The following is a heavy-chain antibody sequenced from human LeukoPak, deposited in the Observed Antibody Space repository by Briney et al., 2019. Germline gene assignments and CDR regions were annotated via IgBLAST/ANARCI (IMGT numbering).Heavy chain of an antibody. D-gene: IGHD3-3*01. V-gene: IGHV3-21*01. CDR2: ISSGSSYI. Sequence: PGGSLRLSCAASGFTFSSYSMNWVRQAPGKGLEWVSSISSGSSYIYYADSVKGRFTISRDNAKNSLYLQMNSLRAEDTAVYYCARDLTIFGVVIVDYGMDVWGQGTTVTVSS. J-gene: IGHJ6*02. CDR3: ARDLTIFGVVIVDYGMDV. CDR1: GFTFSSYS.